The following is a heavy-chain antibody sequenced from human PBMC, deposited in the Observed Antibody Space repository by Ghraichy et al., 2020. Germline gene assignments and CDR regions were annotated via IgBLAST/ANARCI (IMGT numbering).Heavy chain of an antibody. J-gene: IGHJ5*02. D-gene: IGHD3-22*01. V-gene: IGHV3-30*18. CDR3: AKAGLAHSSGYYRWFDP. CDR2: ISYVGDDK. CDR1: GFTFSSHG. Sequence: LSLTCAASGFTFSSHGMHWVRQAPGKGLEWVALISYVGDDKFYVDSVKGRFTISRDNSKNTLFLQMDSLRPEDTAVYYCAKAGLAHSSGYYRWFDPWGQGTPVTVSS.